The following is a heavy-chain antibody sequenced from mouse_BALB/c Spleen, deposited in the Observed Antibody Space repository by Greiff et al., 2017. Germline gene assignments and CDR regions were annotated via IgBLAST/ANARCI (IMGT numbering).Heavy chain of an antibody. D-gene: IGHD1-1*01. Sequence: EVKLVESGPGLVKPSQSLSLTCTVTGYSITSDYAWNWIRQFPGNKLEWMGYISYSGSTSYNPSLKSRISITRDTSKNKFFLQLNSVTTEDTATYYCARCYGSRAFDYWGQGTTLTVSS. J-gene: IGHJ2*01. CDR3: ARCYGSRAFDY. V-gene: IGHV3-2*02. CDR1: GYSITSDYA. CDR2: ISYSGST.